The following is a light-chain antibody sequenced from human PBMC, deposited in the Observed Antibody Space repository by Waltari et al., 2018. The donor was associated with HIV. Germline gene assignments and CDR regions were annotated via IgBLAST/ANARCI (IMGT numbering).Light chain of an antibody. V-gene: IGKV1-33*01. J-gene: IGKJ2*01. CDR1: QDIRNY. CDR3: QHYDSLPYT. CDR2: DAS. Sequence: DIQMTQSPSSLSASVGDRVTITCQASQDIRNYLNWYQQKPGKAPKLLIYDASKLQTGVPSRFSGSGSGTYFSFTINSLQAEDIATYYCQHYDSLPYTFGQGTKLEI.